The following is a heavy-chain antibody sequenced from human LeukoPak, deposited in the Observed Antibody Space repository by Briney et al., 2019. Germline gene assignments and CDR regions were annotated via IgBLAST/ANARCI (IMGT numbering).Heavy chain of an antibody. CDR3: VRDKKQYYDILTGYYNDAFDI. D-gene: IGHD3-9*01. CDR1: GFTFSSYS. V-gene: IGHV3-21*01. CDR2: ISSGSSYI. J-gene: IGHJ3*02. Sequence: PGGSLRLSCAASGFTFSSYSINWVRQAPGKGLEWVSSISSGSSYIYYADSVKGRFTVSRDNAKHSLYLQMNSLRAEDTAVYYCVRDKKQYYDILTGYYNDAFDIWGQGTMVTVSS.